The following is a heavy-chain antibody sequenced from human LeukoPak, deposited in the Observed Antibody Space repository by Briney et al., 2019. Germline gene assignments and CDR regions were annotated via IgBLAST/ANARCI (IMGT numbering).Heavy chain of an antibody. V-gene: IGHV1-46*01. Sequence: ASVKVSCKASGYTFTGYYMHWVRQAPGQGLEWMGIINPSGGSTSYAQKFQGRVTMTRDTSTSTVYMELSSLRSEDTAVYYCARDRGNTAMVLPPADYWGQGTPVTVSS. J-gene: IGHJ4*02. CDR1: GYTFTGYY. CDR2: INPSGGST. CDR3: ARDRGNTAMVLPPADY. D-gene: IGHD5-18*01.